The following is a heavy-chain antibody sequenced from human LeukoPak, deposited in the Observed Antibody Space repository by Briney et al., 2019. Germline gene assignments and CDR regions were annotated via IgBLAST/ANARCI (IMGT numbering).Heavy chain of an antibody. J-gene: IGHJ5*02. D-gene: IGHD6-19*01. CDR1: GGSISSSAYY. Sequence: PSETLSLTCSVSGGSISSSAYYWGWIRQPPGKGLEWIGNIYYSGSTDYNPALKSRVTISVDTSKNQFSLKMTSVTAADTAVYFCARRGSGWTDCFDPWGLGTLVTVSS. CDR3: ARRGSGWTDCFDP. CDR2: IYYSGST. V-gene: IGHV4-39*01.